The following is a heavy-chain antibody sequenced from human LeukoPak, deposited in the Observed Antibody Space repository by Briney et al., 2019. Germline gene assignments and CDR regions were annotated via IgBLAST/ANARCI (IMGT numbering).Heavy chain of an antibody. Sequence: ASVKVSCKASGYTFTSYGISWVRQAPGQGLEWMGWISAYNGNTNYAQKLQGRVTMTTDTSTSTVYMELSSLRSEDTAVYYCARDWNVERWLQLSPDWGQGTLVTVSS. J-gene: IGHJ4*02. CDR3: ARDWNVERWLQLSPD. D-gene: IGHD5-24*01. CDR1: GYTFTSYG. CDR2: ISAYNGNT. V-gene: IGHV1-18*01.